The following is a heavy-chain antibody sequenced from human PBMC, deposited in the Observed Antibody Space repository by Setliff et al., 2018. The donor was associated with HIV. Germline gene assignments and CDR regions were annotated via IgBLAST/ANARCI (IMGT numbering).Heavy chain of an antibody. J-gene: IGHJ6*03. CDR2: IYYSGST. D-gene: IGHD1-26*01. V-gene: IGHV4-31*03. CDR3: ARGSLGWELLRGPYYYYYYMDV. Sequence: SETLSLTCTVSGGSISSGGYYWSWIRQHPGKGLEWIGYIYYSGSTYYNPSLKSRVTISVDTSKNQFSLKLSSVTAADTAVYYCARGSLGWELLRGPYYYYYYMDVWGKGTTVTVSS. CDR1: GGSISSGGYY.